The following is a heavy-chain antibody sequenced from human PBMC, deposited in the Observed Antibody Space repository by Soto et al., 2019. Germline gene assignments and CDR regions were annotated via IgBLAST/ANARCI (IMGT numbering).Heavy chain of an antibody. J-gene: IGHJ5*02. CDR1: RGSISDGYY. D-gene: IGHD3-22*01. V-gene: IGHV4-31*03. CDR2: ISASGST. Sequence: SETLSLTCTVSRGSISDGYYWTWIRQHPGKGLEWIGSISASGSTSYNPSLQSRLTVSVDKSKNQFSLNLRSVTAADTAVYYCARRDRSGFSYWLDTWGQGTLVTVSS. CDR3: ARRDRSGFSYWLDT.